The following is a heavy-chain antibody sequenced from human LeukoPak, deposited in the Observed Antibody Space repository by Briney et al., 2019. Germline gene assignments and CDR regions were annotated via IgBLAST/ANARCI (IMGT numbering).Heavy chain of an antibody. CDR1: GGTFSNYA. CDR3: ARDTGDWGYGDYDYAFDI. CDR2: IIPIFGTA. D-gene: IGHD4-17*01. J-gene: IGHJ3*02. Sequence: SVKVSCKASGGTFSNYAISWVRQAPGQGLEWMGGIIPIFGTANYAQKFQGRVTITADESTSTAYMELSSLRSEDTAVYYCARDTGDWGYGDYDYAFDIWGQGTMVTVSS. V-gene: IGHV1-69*13.